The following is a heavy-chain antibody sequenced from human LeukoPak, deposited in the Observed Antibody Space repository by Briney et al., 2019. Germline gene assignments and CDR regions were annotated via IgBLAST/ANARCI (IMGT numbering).Heavy chain of an antibody. J-gene: IGHJ3*02. CDR2: ISYDGSNK. CDR1: GFTFSSYG. Sequence: GRSLRLSCAASGFTFSSYGMHWVRQAPGKGLEWVAVISYDGSNKYYADSVKGRFTISRDNSKNTLYLQMNSLRAEDTAVYYCAKSQGTYYYDSSGLDAFDIWGQGTMVTVSS. CDR3: AKSQGTYYYDSSGLDAFDI. V-gene: IGHV3-30*18. D-gene: IGHD3-22*01.